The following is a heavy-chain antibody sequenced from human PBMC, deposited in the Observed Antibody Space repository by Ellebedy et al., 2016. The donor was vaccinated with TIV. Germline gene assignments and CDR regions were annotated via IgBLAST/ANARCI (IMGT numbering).Heavy chain of an antibody. CDR1: GGPISSSSYY. V-gene: IGHV4-61*05. Sequence: MPSETLSLTCTVSGGPISSSSYYWGWIRQPPGKGLEWIGYIYYRGSTNYHPSLKSRVTISVDTSKTQFSLKLSSVTAADTAVYYCARGTYYDYVWGSSRYVSPYWFDPWGQGTLVTVSS. CDR3: ARGTYYDYVWGSSRYVSPYWFDP. J-gene: IGHJ5*02. CDR2: IYYRGST. D-gene: IGHD3-16*02.